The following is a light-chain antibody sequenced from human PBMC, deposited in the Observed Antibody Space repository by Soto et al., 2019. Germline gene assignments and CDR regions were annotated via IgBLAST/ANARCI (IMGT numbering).Light chain of an antibody. V-gene: IGKV3-15*01. J-gene: IGKJ3*01. CDR3: QHYNNWPFT. CDR2: AAS. Sequence: EIVMTQSPATLSVSPGERATLSCRASQSVSSNLAWYQLKPGQAPRLLIFAASTRGTGVPPRFSGSGSGTEFTLTISSLQSEDFAIYYCQHYNNWPFTFGPGTKVDIK. CDR1: QSVSSN.